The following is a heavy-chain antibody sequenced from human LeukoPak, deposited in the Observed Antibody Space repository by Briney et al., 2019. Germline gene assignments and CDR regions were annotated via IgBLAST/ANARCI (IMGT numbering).Heavy chain of an antibody. Sequence: SETLSLTCTVSGGSISSGGYYWSWIRQPPGKGLEWIGYIYHSGSTYYNPSLKSRVTISVDRSKNQFSLKLSSVTAADTAVYYCARDHFLIGYSGYDQENWFDPWGQGTLVTVSS. J-gene: IGHJ5*02. D-gene: IGHD5-12*01. CDR2: IYHSGST. CDR3: ARDHFLIGYSGYDQENWFDP. CDR1: GGSISSGGYY. V-gene: IGHV4-30-2*01.